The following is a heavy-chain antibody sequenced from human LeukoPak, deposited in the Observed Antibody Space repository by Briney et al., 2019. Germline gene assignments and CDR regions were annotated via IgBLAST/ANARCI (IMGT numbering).Heavy chain of an antibody. V-gene: IGHV1-58*01. J-gene: IGHJ4*02. CDR1: RFTFTSSA. CDR3: AAARGVPSDLDY. D-gene: IGHD3-10*01. Sequence: SVKVSCKASRFTFTSSAVQWVRQACGQRLEWIGWIVVGSGNTNYAQKFQERVTITRDMSTSTAYMELSSLRSEDTAVYYCAAARGVPSDLDYWGQGTLVTVSS. CDR2: IVVGSGNT.